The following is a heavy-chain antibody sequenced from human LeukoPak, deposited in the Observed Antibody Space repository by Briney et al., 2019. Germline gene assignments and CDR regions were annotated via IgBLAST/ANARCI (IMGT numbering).Heavy chain of an antibody. V-gene: IGHV3-48*03. CDR3: ARDLDPGNY. CDR1: GFTFSSYE. J-gene: IGHJ4*02. Sequence: GVTLRLSCAASGFTFSSYEMNWVRQAPGKGLEWVSYITCSGCHIYHADSVKGRFTISRDNAKNSLYLQMNSLRAEDTAVYYCARDLDPGNYWGQGTLVTVS. CDR2: ITCSGCHI.